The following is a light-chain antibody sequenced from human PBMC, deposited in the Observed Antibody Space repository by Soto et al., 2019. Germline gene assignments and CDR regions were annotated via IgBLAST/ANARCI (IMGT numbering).Light chain of an antibody. V-gene: IGKV3-20*01. CDR2: GAS. Sequence: EIVLTQSPGTLSLSPGERATLSCRASQSVSSSSLAWYQQKPGQAPRLLIYGASSRATVIPDRFSGSGSGTDFTLTISRLEPEDVAVYYCQQSVTFGQGTKVAIK. J-gene: IGKJ1*01. CDR1: QSVSSSS. CDR3: QQSVT.